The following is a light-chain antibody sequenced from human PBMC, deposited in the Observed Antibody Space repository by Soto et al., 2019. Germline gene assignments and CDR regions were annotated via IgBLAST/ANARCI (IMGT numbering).Light chain of an antibody. J-gene: IGKJ1*01. CDR2: DGS. Sequence: DIQMTQSPSTLSASVGDRVTITCLASQSIDRWLAWYQQKPGKAPKLVIYDGSTLESGVPSRFSVSGSGTEFTLTITSLQPDDFATYYCQQYSTYSWTFGQGTKVDIK. V-gene: IGKV1-5*01. CDR3: QQYSTYSWT. CDR1: QSIDRW.